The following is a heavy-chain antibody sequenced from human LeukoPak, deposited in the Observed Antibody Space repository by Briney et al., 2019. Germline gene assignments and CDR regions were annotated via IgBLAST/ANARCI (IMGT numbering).Heavy chain of an antibody. Sequence: GGSLRLSCAASGFAFSSFAMSWVRQAPGKGLEWVSAIRGPATSTYYADSVKGRFTISRDNSKNTLYLEMNSQRAEDTAIYYCAKDFLRWGSGWSGGLDYWGQGTLVTVSS. D-gene: IGHD6-19*01. CDR2: IRGPATST. V-gene: IGHV3-23*01. J-gene: IGHJ4*02. CDR3: AKDFLRWGSGWSGGLDY. CDR1: GFAFSSFA.